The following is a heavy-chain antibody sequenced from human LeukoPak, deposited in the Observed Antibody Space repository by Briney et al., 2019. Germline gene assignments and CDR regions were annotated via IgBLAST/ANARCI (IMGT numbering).Heavy chain of an antibody. J-gene: IGHJ6*03. CDR1: GFIFSTYN. Sequence: PGGSLRLSCSAFGFIFSTYNMNWVRQAPGKALEWVSSITSSSSRTFYADSVKGRYTISRDNAKNSLYLQMDSLRAEDTAVYYCARDPYSGGYGAYYYYYMDVWGKGTTVTVSS. CDR3: ARDPYSGGYGAYYYYYMDV. D-gene: IGHD1-26*01. CDR2: ITSSSSRT. V-gene: IGHV3-21*01.